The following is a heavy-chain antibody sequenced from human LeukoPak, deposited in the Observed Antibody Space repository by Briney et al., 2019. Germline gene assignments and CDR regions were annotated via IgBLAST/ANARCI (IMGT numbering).Heavy chain of an antibody. Sequence: GGSLRLSCAASGFTFSSYAMHWVRQAPGKGLEWVAVISYDGSNKYYADSVKGRFTISRDNSKNTLYLQMNSLRAEDRAVYYCARGTAYYYGSGSPVFDYWGQGTLVTVSS. CDR1: GFTFSSYA. CDR3: ARGTAYYYGSGSPVFDY. CDR2: ISYDGSNK. V-gene: IGHV3-30*04. J-gene: IGHJ4*02. D-gene: IGHD3-10*01.